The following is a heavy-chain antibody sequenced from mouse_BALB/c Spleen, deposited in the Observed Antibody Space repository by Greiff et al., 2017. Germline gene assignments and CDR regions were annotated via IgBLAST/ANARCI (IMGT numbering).Heavy chain of an antibody. CDR3: ARGRYDGDMDY. D-gene: IGHD2-14*01. Sequence: EVQLQQSGAELVRPGALVKLSCKASGFNIKDYYMHWVKQRPEQGLEWIGWIDPGNGNTIYDPKFQGKASITANTSSNTAYLQLSSLTSEDTAVYYCARGRYDGDMDYWGQGTSVTVSS. V-gene: IGHV14-1*02. J-gene: IGHJ4*01. CDR1: GFNIKDYY. CDR2: IDPGNGNT.